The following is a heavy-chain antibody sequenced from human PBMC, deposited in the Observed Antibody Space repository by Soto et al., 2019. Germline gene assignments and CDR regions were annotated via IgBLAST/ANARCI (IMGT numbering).Heavy chain of an antibody. Sequence: EVQLLESGGGLVQPGGSLRLSCAASGFTFSNYAMNWVRQAPGKGLQWVSSISGRGGNTYYADSVKGRITISRDNSKNTLYLQMSSLRAEDTAVYYCAKEGGNDYYDSSGDYFDFWGQGTLVTVSS. V-gene: IGHV3-23*01. D-gene: IGHD3-22*01. CDR2: ISGRGGNT. CDR3: AKEGGNDYYDSSGDYFDF. J-gene: IGHJ4*02. CDR1: GFTFSNYA.